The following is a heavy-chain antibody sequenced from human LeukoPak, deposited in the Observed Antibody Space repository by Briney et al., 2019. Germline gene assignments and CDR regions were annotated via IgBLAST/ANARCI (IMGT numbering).Heavy chain of an antibody. CDR2: INTNTGNP. CDR1: GYTFTSYA. V-gene: IGHV7-4-1*02. J-gene: IGHJ6*03. Sequence: GASVKVSCKASGYTFTSYAMNWVRQAPGQRLEWMGWINTNTGNPTYAQGFTGRFVFSLDTSVSTAYLQISSLKAEDTAVYYCARTYYYDSSGFEAHYYYYMDVWGKGTTVTVSS. D-gene: IGHD3-22*01. CDR3: ARTYYYDSSGFEAHYYYYMDV.